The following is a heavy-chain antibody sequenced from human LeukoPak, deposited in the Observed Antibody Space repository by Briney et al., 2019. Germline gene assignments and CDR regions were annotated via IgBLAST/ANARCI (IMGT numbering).Heavy chain of an antibody. CDR3: LGYHPVSPN. J-gene: IGHJ4*02. CDR1: GFTFRYNW. D-gene: IGHD2-2*01. Sequence: GGSLRLSCAASGFTFRYNWMHWVRHAPGKGLVWVSRISSDGRTTHYAHSVQGRFTISRDSAKNTLFLQMNDLRAEDTAVYYCLGYHPVSPNWGQGTLVTGSS. CDR2: ISSDGRTT. V-gene: IGHV3-74*01.